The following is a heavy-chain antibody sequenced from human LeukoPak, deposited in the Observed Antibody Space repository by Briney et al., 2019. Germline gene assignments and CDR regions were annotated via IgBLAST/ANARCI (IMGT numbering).Heavy chain of an antibody. CDR3: ANLLVDYGDNTLEYYYYGMDV. V-gene: IGHV3-23*01. D-gene: IGHD4-17*01. Sequence: GGSLRLSCAASGFTFSSYAMSWVRQAPGKGLEWVSAISGSGGSTYYADSVKGRFTISRDNSKNTLYLQMNSLRAEDTAVYYCANLLVDYGDNTLEYYYYGMDVWGQGTTVTVSS. J-gene: IGHJ6*02. CDR2: ISGSGGST. CDR1: GFTFSSYA.